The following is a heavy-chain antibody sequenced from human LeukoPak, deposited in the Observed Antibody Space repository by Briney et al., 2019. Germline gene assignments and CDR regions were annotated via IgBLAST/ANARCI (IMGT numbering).Heavy chain of an antibody. Sequence: GGSLRLSCSASGFTFSNYWMHWVRQIPGMGLVWVSKIDRDGTTTGYADSVKGRFTISRDNSKNTLYLQMNSLRAEDTAVYYCARDDCSGGSCSDYWGQGTLVTVSS. D-gene: IGHD2-15*01. CDR1: GFTFSNYW. CDR3: ARDDCSGGSCSDY. CDR2: IDRDGTTT. J-gene: IGHJ4*02. V-gene: IGHV3-74*01.